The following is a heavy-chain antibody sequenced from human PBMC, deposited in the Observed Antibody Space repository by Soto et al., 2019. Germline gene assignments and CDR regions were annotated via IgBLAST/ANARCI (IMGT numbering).Heavy chain of an antibody. CDR1: GGIFSTYA. V-gene: IGHV1-69*13. CDR3: ARDRDDYGSGNYYNRIDV. D-gene: IGHD3-10*01. J-gene: IGHJ4*02. CDR2: IIPIFGTP. Sequence: VASVKVSCKASGGIFSTYAISWLRQAPGQGLEWMGGIIPIFGTPNYAQRFQGRVTITADESTSTAYMELSRLRSEDTAVYYCARDRDDYGSGNYYNRIDVWGQGTLFTVSS.